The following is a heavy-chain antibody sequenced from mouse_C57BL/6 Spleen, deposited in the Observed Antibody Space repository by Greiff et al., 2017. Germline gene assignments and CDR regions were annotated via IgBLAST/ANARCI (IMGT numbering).Heavy chain of an antibody. J-gene: IGHJ4*01. CDR3: ATCGEGYPDYYAMDY. CDR2: IHPNSGST. D-gene: IGHD2-3*01. CDR1: GYTFTSYW. Sequence: QVQLQQPGAELVKPGASVKLSCKASGYTFTSYWMHWVKQRPGQGLEWIGMIHPNSGSTNYNEKFKSKATLTVDKSSSTAYMQLSSLTSEDSAVYYCATCGEGYPDYYAMDYWGQGTSVTVSS. V-gene: IGHV1-64*01.